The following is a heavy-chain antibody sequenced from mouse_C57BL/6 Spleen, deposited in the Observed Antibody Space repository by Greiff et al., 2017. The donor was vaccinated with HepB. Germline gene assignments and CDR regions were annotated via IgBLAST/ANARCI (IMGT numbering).Heavy chain of an antibody. CDR2: IHPNSGST. Sequence: VQLQQPGAELVKPGASVKLSCKASGYTFTSYWMHWVKQRPGQGLEWIGMIHPNSGSTNYNEKFKSKATLTVDKSSSTAYTQLSSLTSEDSAVYYCARDDYDGPFAYWGQGTLVTVSA. CDR3: ARDDYDGPFAY. D-gene: IGHD2-4*01. J-gene: IGHJ3*01. CDR1: GYTFTSYW. V-gene: IGHV1-64*01.